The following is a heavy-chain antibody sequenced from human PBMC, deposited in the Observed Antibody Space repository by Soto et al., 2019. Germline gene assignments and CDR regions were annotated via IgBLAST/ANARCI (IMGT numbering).Heavy chain of an antibody. J-gene: IGHJ1*01. CDR2: IYSGGST. CDR3: ARDRVESGYPEYYQH. CDR1: GFTVSSNY. Sequence: GGSLRLSCAASGFTVSSNYMSWVRQAPGKGLEWVSVIYSGGSTYYADSVKGRFTISRDNSKNTLYLQINSLRAEDTAVYYCARDRVESGYPEYYQHWGQGTLATVPS. D-gene: IGHD3-22*01. V-gene: IGHV3-53*01.